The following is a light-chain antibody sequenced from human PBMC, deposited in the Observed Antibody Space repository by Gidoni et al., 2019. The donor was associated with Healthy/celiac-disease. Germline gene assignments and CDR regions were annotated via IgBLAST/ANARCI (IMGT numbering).Light chain of an antibody. CDR2: GAS. Sequence: QMTQSPSSLSASVGDRVTITCRASQSISSYLNWYQQKPGKAPNRLIYGASSLQSGVPSRFSGGGSGTDFTLTISSLQPEDFATYYCQQSYSTPFTFGPGTKVDIK. CDR3: QQSYSTPFT. J-gene: IGKJ3*01. CDR1: QSISSY. V-gene: IGKV1-39*01.